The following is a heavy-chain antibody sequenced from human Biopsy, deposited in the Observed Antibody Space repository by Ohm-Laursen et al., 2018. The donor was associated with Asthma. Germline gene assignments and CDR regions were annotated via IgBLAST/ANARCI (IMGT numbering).Heavy chain of an antibody. D-gene: IGHD4-17*01. J-gene: IGHJ4*02. Sequence: ASVKVSCNISGYSLTDLSMHWVRQAPGQGLEWMGGHDHEEGGTVNARRFQGRVTMTEDTSTDTAYMELSSLSSDNTAVYYCASDFPKDYVRYNFQFWGQGTLVTVSS. CDR3: ASDFPKDYVRYNFQF. V-gene: IGHV1-24*01. CDR1: GYSLTDLS. CDR2: HDHEEGGT.